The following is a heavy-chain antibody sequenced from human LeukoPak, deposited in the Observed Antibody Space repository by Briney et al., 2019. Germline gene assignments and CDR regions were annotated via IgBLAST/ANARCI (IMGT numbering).Heavy chain of an antibody. CDR3: AREGSVITIFGVVIIGRFDY. CDR2: IYYSGST. Sequence: PSETLSLTCTVSGGSISSSSYYWGWIRQPPGKGLEWLGSIYYSGSTYYNPSLKSRVTISVDTSKNQFSLKLSSVTAADTAVYYCAREGSVITIFGVVIIGRFDYWGQGTLVTVSS. J-gene: IGHJ4*02. CDR1: GGSISSSSYY. V-gene: IGHV4-39*07. D-gene: IGHD3-3*01.